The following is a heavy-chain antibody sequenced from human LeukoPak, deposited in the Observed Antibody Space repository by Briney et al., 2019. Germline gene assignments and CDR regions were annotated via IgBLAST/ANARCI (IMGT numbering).Heavy chain of an antibody. J-gene: IGHJ4*02. Sequence: SLRLSCAASGFTFSSYAMHWVRQAPGKGLEWVAVISYDGSNKYYADSVKGRFTISRDNSKNTLYLQMNSLRAEDTAVYYCARNSAPPDYWGQGTLVTVSS. V-gene: IGHV3-30-3*01. CDR3: ARNSAPPDY. CDR1: GFTFSSYA. CDR2: ISYDGSNK. D-gene: IGHD2-21*01.